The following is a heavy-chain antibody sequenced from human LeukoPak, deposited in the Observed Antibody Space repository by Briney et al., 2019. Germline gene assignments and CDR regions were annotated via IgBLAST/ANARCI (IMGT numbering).Heavy chain of an antibody. V-gene: IGHV4-39*07. CDR2: INHSGST. J-gene: IGHJ5*02. CDR3: ARGQQYYDFWSGHNWFDP. CDR1: GGSISSSSYY. Sequence: SETLSLTCTVSGGSISSSSYYWGWIRQPPGKGLEWIGEINHSGSTNYNPSLKSRVTISVDTSKNQFSLKLSSVTAADTAVYYCARGQQYYDFWSGHNWFDPWGQGTLVTVSS. D-gene: IGHD3-3*01.